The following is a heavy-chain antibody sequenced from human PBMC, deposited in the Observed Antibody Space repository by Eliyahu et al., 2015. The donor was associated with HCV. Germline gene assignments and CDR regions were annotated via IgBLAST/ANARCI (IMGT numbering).Heavy chain of an antibody. J-gene: IGHJ3*01. Sequence: EVKKPGSSVRVSCQASGGTFSSYTVYWVRRAPGQGIEWMGKIIPIVAEADYAQKFRGRVTITADKFAGIAYMELTSLTSEDTAVYYCASATSDCSGGICYPNDAFDLWGQGTLVTVSS. CDR1: GGTFSSYT. CDR2: IIPIVAEA. CDR3: ASATSDCSGGICYPNDAFDL. V-gene: IGHV1-69*02. D-gene: IGHD2-15*01.